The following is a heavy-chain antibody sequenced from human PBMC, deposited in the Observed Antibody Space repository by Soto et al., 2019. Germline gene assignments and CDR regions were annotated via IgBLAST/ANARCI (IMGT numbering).Heavy chain of an antibody. D-gene: IGHD3-22*01. J-gene: IGHJ5*02. CDR1: GYTFTSYY. CDR2: INPSGGIT. Sequence: QVQLVQSGAEVKKPGASVKVSCKASGYTFTSYYMHWVRQAPGQGLEWMGIINPSGGITSYAQKFQGRGTMTRDTSTSTVYMELSSLRSEDTAVYYCARDSAYYYDSSGYYYNWFDPWGQGTLVTVSS. V-gene: IGHV1-46*01. CDR3: ARDSAYYYDSSGYYYNWFDP.